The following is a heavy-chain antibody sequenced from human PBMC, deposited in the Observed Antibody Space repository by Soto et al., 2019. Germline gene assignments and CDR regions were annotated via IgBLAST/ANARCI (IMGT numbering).Heavy chain of an antibody. J-gene: IGHJ5*02. Sequence: AGGSLRLSCAASGFTFSSYWMNWVRQAPGKGLVWVSRVNSDGSSTSYADSVKGRFTISRDNAKNTLYLQMNSLRAEDTAVYYCARDSSGYYLNWFDPWGQGTLVTVSS. CDR3: ARDSSGYYLNWFDP. D-gene: IGHD3-22*01. V-gene: IGHV3-74*01. CDR1: GFTFSSYW. CDR2: VNSDGSST.